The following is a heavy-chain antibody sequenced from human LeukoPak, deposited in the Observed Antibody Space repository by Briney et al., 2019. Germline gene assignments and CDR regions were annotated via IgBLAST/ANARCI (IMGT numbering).Heavy chain of an antibody. CDR1: GFTFSSYS. J-gene: IGHJ3*02. D-gene: IGHD6-19*01. V-gene: IGHV3-21*01. Sequence: GESLRLSCAASGFTFSSYSMNWVRQAPGKGLEWVSSISGSSSYINYADSVKGRFTISRDNAQNSLFLQLNSLRAEDTAVYYCARDPYSSGWYKDAFDIWGQGTMVTASS. CDR3: ARDPYSSGWYKDAFDI. CDR2: ISGSSSYI.